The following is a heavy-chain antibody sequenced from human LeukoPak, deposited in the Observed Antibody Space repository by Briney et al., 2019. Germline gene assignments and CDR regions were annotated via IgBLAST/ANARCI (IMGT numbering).Heavy chain of an antibody. Sequence: SETLSLTCTVSGGSISSYYWSWIRQPAGKGLEWIGRIYTSGSTNYNPSLKSRVTISVDTSKNQFSLKLSSVTAADTAVYYCARVGQERYFDWFGYYYMDVWGKGTTVTISS. D-gene: IGHD3-9*01. CDR3: ARVGQERYFDWFGYYYMDV. CDR2: IYTSGST. V-gene: IGHV4-4*07. J-gene: IGHJ6*03. CDR1: GGSISSYY.